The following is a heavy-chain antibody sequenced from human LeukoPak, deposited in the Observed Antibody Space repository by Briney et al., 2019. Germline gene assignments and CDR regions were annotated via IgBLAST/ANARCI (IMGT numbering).Heavy chain of an antibody. Sequence: SETLSLTCTVSGSSISSSGSYWGWIRQPPGKGLEWIGSIYYSGNTYNPSLKSRVTISVDTSKNQFPLNLTSVTAADTAVYYCARVMAARREDLNWFDPWGQGTLVTVSS. CDR1: GSSISSSGSY. CDR3: ARVMAARREDLNWFDP. V-gene: IGHV4-39*06. D-gene: IGHD6-6*01. CDR2: IYYSGNT. J-gene: IGHJ5*02.